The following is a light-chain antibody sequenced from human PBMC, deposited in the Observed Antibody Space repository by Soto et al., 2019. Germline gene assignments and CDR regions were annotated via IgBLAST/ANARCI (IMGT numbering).Light chain of an antibody. CDR1: RSNIGNNA. J-gene: IGLJ3*02. Sequence: QSVLTQTPSASGTPGQTVTISCSGSRSNIGNNAVSWYQQHPGKAPKLMIYEVSNRPSGVSNRFSGSKSGNTASLTISGLQAEDEADYYCSSYTSSSTRVFGGGTKLTVL. CDR3: SSYTSSSTRV. CDR2: EVS. V-gene: IGLV2-14*01.